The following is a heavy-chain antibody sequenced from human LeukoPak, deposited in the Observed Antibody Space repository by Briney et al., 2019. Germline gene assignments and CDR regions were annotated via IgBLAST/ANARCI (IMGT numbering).Heavy chain of an antibody. CDR2: IYYSGST. CDR1: GSSIGNYY. V-gene: IGHV4-30-4*01. J-gene: IGHJ5*02. CDR3: ARAAGSGSLWFDP. D-gene: IGHD3-10*01. Sequence: PSETLSLTCTVSGSSIGNYYWSWIRQPPGKGLEWIGYIYYSGSTYYNPSLKSRVTISVDTSKNQFSLKLSSVTAADTAVYYCARAAGSGSLWFDPWGQGTLVTVSS.